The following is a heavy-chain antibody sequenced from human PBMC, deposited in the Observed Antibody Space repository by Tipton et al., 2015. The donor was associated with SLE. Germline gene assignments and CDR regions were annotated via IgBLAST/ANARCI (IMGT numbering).Heavy chain of an antibody. CDR1: GYSISSGYY. CDR3: ARGSITIFGVVITPTDY. CDR2: IYHSGST. Sequence: LRLSCTVSGYSISSGYYWGWILQPPGKGLEWIGSIYHSGSTYYNPSLKSRVTISVDTSTNQFSLKLSSVTAADTAVYYCARGSITIFGVVITPTDYWGQGTLVTVSS. V-gene: IGHV4-38-2*02. J-gene: IGHJ4*02. D-gene: IGHD3-3*01.